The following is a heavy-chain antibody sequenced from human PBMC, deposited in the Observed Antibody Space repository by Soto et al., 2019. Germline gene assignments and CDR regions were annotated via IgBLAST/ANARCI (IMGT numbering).Heavy chain of an antibody. Sequence: GASVKVSCKASGYTFTYRYLHWVRQAPGQALEWMGWITPFNGNTNYAQKFQDRVTITRDRSMSTAYMELGSLRSEDTAMYYCASTQTTVTTGYDYYYGMDVWGQGTTVTVSS. CDR1: GYTFTYRY. CDR2: ITPFNGNT. CDR3: ASTQTTVTTGYDYYYGMDV. J-gene: IGHJ6*02. D-gene: IGHD4-17*01. V-gene: IGHV1-45*02.